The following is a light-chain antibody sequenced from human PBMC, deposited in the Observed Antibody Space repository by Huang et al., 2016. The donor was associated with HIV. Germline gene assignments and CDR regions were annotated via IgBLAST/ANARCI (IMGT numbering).Light chain of an antibody. Sequence: EVVMTQSPATLSVSPGERATLSCRASQSVSSNLAWYQQKPGQAPRLLIDGASTRATGIPARFSGSGSGTEFTLTISSLQSEDFAVYYCQQYNNWPPVTFGQGTKLEIK. V-gene: IGKV3D-15*01. CDR2: GAS. J-gene: IGKJ2*01. CDR1: QSVSSN. CDR3: QQYNNWPPVT.